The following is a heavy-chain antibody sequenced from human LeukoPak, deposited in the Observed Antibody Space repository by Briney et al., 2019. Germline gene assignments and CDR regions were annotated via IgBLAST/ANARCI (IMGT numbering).Heavy chain of an antibody. CDR2: ISYDGSNK. D-gene: IGHD2-15*01. CDR1: GFTFSIYA. V-gene: IGHV3-30*04. Sequence: GGSLRPSCAASGFTFSIYAMHWVRQAPGKGLEWVAVISYDGSNKYYADSVKGRFTISRDNSKNTLYLQMNSLRAEDTAVYYCARTYCSGGSCGAFDIWGQGTMVTVSS. CDR3: ARTYCSGGSCGAFDI. J-gene: IGHJ3*02.